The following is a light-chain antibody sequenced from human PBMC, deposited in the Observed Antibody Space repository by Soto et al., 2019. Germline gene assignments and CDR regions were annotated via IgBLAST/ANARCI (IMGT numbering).Light chain of an antibody. Sequence: QSVLTQPPSVSGAPGQRVSIFCSGSSSNIGADYHVHWYQQFPGTAPRLLIYGDTNRPSGVPGRFSGSKSDTSASLVITGLQAEDEADYYCQSYDTSLRSDVFGAGTKVTVL. CDR1: SSNIGADYH. CDR3: QSYDTSLRSDV. V-gene: IGLV1-40*01. CDR2: GDT. J-gene: IGLJ1*01.